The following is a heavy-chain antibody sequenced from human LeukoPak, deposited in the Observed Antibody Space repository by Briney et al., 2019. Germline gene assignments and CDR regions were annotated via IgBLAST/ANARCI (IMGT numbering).Heavy chain of an antibody. Sequence: SETLSLTCTVSGGSISSYYWSWIRQPPGKGLEWIGYIYYSGSTNYNPSLKSRVTISVDKSKNQFSLKLSSVTAADTAVYYCARGSMVRGVTHWGQGTLVTVSS. V-gene: IGHV4-59*12. CDR2: IYYSGST. CDR3: ARGSMVRGVTH. CDR1: GGSISSYY. J-gene: IGHJ4*02. D-gene: IGHD3-10*01.